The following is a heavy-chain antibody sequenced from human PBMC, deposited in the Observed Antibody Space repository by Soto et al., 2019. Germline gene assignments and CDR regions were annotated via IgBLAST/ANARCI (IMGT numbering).Heavy chain of an antibody. V-gene: IGHV1-69*13. CDR3: ARDYYGSGSYYYFDY. CDR2: IIPIFGTA. J-gene: IGHJ4*02. CDR1: GGTFSSYA. Sequence: EASVKVSCKASGGTFSSYAISWVRQAPGQGLEWMGGIIPIFGTANYAQKFQGRVTITADESTSTAYMELSSLRSEDTAVYYCARDYYGSGSYYYFDYWGQGTLVTVSS. D-gene: IGHD3-10*01.